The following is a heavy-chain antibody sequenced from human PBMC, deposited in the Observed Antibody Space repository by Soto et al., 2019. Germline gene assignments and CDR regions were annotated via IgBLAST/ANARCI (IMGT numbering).Heavy chain of an antibody. J-gene: IGHJ4*02. CDR1: GFTFSSYV. D-gene: IGHD6-19*01. CDR3: AKDRIAVAGGASDY. Sequence: EVQLLESGGGLVQPGGSLRLSCAASGFTFSSYVMSWDRQAPGKGLEWVSAISGSGGSTYYADSVKGRFTISRDNSKNTLYLQMNSLRAEDTAVYYCAKDRIAVAGGASDYWGQGTLVTVSS. V-gene: IGHV3-23*01. CDR2: ISGSGGST.